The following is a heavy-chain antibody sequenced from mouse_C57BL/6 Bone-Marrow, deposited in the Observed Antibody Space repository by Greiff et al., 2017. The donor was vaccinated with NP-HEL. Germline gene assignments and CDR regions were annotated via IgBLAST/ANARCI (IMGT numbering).Heavy chain of an antibody. CDR2: IDPSDSYT. J-gene: IGHJ3*01. V-gene: IGHV1-59*01. CDR3: ARVSTRVKWFAY. Sequence: QVQLQQPGAELVRPGTSVKLSCKASGYTFTSYWMHWVKQRPGQGLEWIGVIDPSDSYTNYNQKFKGKATLTVDTSSSTAYMQLNSLTSEDAAVYYGARVSTRVKWFAYWGQGTLVTVSA. D-gene: IGHD2-2*01. CDR1: GYTFTSYW.